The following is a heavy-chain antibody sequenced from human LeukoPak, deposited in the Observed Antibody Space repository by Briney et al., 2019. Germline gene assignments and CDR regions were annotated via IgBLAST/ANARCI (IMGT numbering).Heavy chain of an antibody. CDR2: IYYSGST. D-gene: IGHD3-3*01. V-gene: IGHV4-31*11. CDR3: ASGAITIFGVVNSFDY. Sequence: PSETLSLTCAVSGGSISSGGYYWSWIRQHPGKGLEWIGYIYYSGSTYYNPPLKSRVTISVDTSKNQFSLKLSSVTAADTAVYYCASGAITIFGVVNSFDYWGQGTLVTVSS. CDR1: GGSISSGGYY. J-gene: IGHJ4*02.